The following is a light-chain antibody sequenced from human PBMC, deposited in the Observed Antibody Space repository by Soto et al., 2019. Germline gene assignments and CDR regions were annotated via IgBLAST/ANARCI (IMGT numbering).Light chain of an antibody. J-gene: IGKJ1*01. CDR2: GAS. CDR3: QQYGGSPRT. V-gene: IGKV3-20*01. Sequence: EIVLTQSPGTLSLSPGEGATLSCRASQSISSNFLAWYQQKRGQAPRLLIHGASNRATGIPDRFSGSRSRTDFTLTTTRLEPEDSAVYYCQQYGGSPRTFGQGTKVEVK. CDR1: QSISSNF.